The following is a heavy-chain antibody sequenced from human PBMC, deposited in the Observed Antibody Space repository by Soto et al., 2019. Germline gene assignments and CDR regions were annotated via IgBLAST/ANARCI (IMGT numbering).Heavy chain of an antibody. D-gene: IGHD3-16*01. CDR3: ARGGTPIDY. Sequence: QVQLVPSGAAVKKPGASVMVSCKASGYTFTNLGIRWVRQAPGQGLEWIGWVSANNGKTSYAQNFQGRVTMTTEASMSTAYMGLTSLRSDDTAVYCCARGGTPIDYCGQGTLVTVSS. CDR1: GYTFTNLG. V-gene: IGHV1-18*01. CDR2: VSANNGKT. J-gene: IGHJ4*02.